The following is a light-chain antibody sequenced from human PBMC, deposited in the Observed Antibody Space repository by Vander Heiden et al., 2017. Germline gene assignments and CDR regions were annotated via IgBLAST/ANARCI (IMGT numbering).Light chain of an antibody. J-gene: IGLJ3*02. V-gene: IGLV2-14*03. CDR2: DVS. Sequence: QSALTQPASVSGSPGQSFTISCTGTSSDVGGYNYVSWYQQHPGKAPKLMIYDVSNRPSGVSNRFSGSKSGNTASLTISGLQSEDEADYYCSSYTSSNTLEGVFGGGTKLTVL. CDR3: SSYTSSNTLEGV. CDR1: SSDVGGYNY.